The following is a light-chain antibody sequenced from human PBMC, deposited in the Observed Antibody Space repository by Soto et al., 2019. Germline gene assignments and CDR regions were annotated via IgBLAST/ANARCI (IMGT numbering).Light chain of an antibody. J-gene: IGLJ2*01. CDR2: EVS. CDR3: SSYTTSHTLV. CDR1: SSDVGGYNS. V-gene: IGLV2-14*01. Sequence: QSALTQPASVSGSPGQSITISCTGTSSDVGGYNSVSWYQQHPGKAPKLMIYEVSNRPSGVSNRFSGSKSGNTASLTISGLQAEDEADYYCSSYTTSHTLVFGGGTQLTVL.